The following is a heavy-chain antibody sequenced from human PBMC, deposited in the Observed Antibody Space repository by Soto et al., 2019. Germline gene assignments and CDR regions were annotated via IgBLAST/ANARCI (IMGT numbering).Heavy chain of an antibody. D-gene: IGHD2-21*02. CDR2: IYYSGRT. Sequence: PSETLSLTCIVSGESISSSSYYWGWIRQPPGKGLEWIGSIYYSGRTYYNPAFKSLFTISIDTSKNQCSLNLSSVTSTDTAVYYCARQRTTVVTQAYFDHWGQGALVTVSS. V-gene: IGHV4-39*01. J-gene: IGHJ4*02. CDR1: GESISSSSYY. CDR3: ARQRTTVVTQAYFDH.